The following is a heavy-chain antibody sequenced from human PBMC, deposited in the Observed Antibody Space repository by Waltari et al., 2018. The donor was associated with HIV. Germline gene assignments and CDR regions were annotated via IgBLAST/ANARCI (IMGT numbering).Heavy chain of an antibody. CDR3: ATYIILATGTHFDS. CDR2: INDGGST. CDR1: GPSFSNHH. D-gene: IGHD3-16*01. Sequence: QVQLQQWGAGLLKPSETLSLTCAVYGPSFSNHHWTWIRQTPGKGLEWIGEINDGGSTNYNPSLGRRFTMSVDRSKNQFSLKLKSVTAADTAVYYCATYIILATGTHFDSWGQGTQVIVST. J-gene: IGHJ4*02. V-gene: IGHV4-34*02.